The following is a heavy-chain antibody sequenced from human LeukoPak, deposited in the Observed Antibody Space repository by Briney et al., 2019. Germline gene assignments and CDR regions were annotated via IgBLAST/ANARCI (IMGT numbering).Heavy chain of an antibody. CDR2: ISSSSSTI. D-gene: IGHD3-16*02. J-gene: IGHJ4*02. CDR3: ARGDYVWGSYRYSLFDY. Sequence: GGSLRLSCAASGFTFSSYWMSWVRQAPGKGLEWVSYISSSSSTIYYADSVKGRFTISRDNAKNSLYLQMNSLRDEDTAVYYCARGDYVWGSYRYSLFDYWGQGTLVTVSS. V-gene: IGHV3-48*02. CDR1: GFTFSSYW.